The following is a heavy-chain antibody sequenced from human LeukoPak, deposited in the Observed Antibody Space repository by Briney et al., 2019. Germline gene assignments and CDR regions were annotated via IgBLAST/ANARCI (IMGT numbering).Heavy chain of an antibody. Sequence: PSETLSLTCTVSGGSISSGGYYWSWIRQHPGKGLEWIGYIYYSGSTYYNPSLKSRVTISVDTSKNQFSLKLSSVTAADTAVYYCARESQSLPAAMTVVNYFDYWGQGTLVTVSS. J-gene: IGHJ4*02. CDR3: ARESQSLPAAMTVVNYFDY. D-gene: IGHD2-2*01. CDR1: GGSISSGGYY. V-gene: IGHV4-31*03. CDR2: IYYSGST.